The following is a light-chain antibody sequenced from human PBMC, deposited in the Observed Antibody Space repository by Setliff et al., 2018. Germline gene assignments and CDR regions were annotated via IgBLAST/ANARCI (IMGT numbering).Light chain of an antibody. J-gene: IGLJ1*01. Sequence: QSVLTQPPSVSGAPGQRVTISCTGSSSDIGAGFSVHWYQQLPGTAPKLLIFGNNNRPSGVPDRFSGSKSGTSASLAITGLQADDEADYYCQSYGGSVSGYVFGTGTKVT. CDR1: SSDIGAGFS. V-gene: IGLV1-40*01. CDR3: QSYGGSVSGYV. CDR2: GNN.